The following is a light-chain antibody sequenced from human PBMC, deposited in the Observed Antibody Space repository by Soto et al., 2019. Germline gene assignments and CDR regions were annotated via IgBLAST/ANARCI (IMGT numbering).Light chain of an antibody. J-gene: IGKJ2*01. Sequence: EIVMTQSPPTLSVSPGERVSLSCRASQYISVDLAWYQQRPGQAPRLLIFGTSIRHTGVPGRFSGSGSGTEVSPTIDNRQSEDVVVYYCHQQHSWPPYTYGQGTKLEIK. CDR2: GTS. CDR1: QYISVD. V-gene: IGKV3-15*01. CDR3: HQQHSWPPYT.